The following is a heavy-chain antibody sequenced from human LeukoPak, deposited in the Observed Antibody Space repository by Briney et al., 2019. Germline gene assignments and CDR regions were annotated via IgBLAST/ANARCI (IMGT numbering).Heavy chain of an antibody. Sequence: GGSLRLSCVASGFTFTNYWMNWVRQAPGKGLEWVASIKQDGSQKSYVDSVKGRFTISRDNAKNSLSLQMDSLRAEDTAVYYCAKEEKQLDDAFDIWGQGTMVTVSS. CDR3: AKEEKQLDDAFDI. D-gene: IGHD6-6*01. CDR1: GFTFTNYW. CDR2: IKQDGSQK. V-gene: IGHV3-7*04. J-gene: IGHJ3*02.